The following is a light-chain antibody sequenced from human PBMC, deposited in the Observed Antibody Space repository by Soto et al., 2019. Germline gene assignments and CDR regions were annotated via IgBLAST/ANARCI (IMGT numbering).Light chain of an antibody. CDR3: SSYTSSSTYV. CDR2: DVS. CDR1: SSDVGGYNY. V-gene: IGLV2-14*01. J-gene: IGLJ1*01. Sequence: SVLTQPASGSGSPGQSIAISCIGSSSDVGGYNYVSWHQQHPGKAPKVVIYDVSNRPSGVSDRFSGSKSGNTASLTISGLQAEDEADYYCSSYTSSSTYVFGTGTKVTVL.